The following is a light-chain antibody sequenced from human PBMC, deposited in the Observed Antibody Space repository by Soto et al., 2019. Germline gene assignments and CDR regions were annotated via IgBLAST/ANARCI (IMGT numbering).Light chain of an antibody. Sequence: SVLTQPPSVSGAPGQRVTISCTGNSSNIGAGFDVLWYRHLPGTAPKLLIYGNINRHSGVPGRFSASKSGASASLAITGLQAEDEAEYYCSSYTNINTRACVFGTGTKVTVL. J-gene: IGLJ1*01. CDR3: SSYTNINTRACV. CDR2: GNI. CDR1: SSNIGAGFD. V-gene: IGLV1-40*01.